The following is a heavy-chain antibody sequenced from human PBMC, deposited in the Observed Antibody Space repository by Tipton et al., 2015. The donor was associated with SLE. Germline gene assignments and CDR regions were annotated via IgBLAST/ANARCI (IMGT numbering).Heavy chain of an antibody. CDR3: ARDRDYYDSSGLLLEGFDV. CDR1: GGSFSGYY. V-gene: IGHV4-34*01. Sequence: GLVKPSETLSLTCAVYGGSFSGYYWSWIRQPPGKGLEWIGEINHSGSTNYNPSLKSRVTISVDTSKNHFSLKLSSVTTADTAVYYCARDRDYYDSSGLLLEGFDVWGQGTMVTVSS. J-gene: IGHJ3*01. CDR2: INHSGST. D-gene: IGHD3-22*01.